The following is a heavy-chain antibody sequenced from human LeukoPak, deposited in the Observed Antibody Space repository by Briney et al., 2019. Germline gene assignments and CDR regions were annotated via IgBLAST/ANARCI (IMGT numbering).Heavy chain of an antibody. CDR2: ISAYNGNT. CDR1: GYTFTSYG. J-gene: IGHJ6*02. CDR3: ARGTYMTTVIYYYYYGMDV. Sequence: ASVKVSCKASGYTFTSYGISWVRQAPGQGLEWMGWISAYNGNTNYAQKLQGRVTMTTDTSTSTAYMELRSLRSDDTAVYYCARGTYMTTVIYYYYYGMDVWGQGTTVTVSS. V-gene: IGHV1-18*01. D-gene: IGHD4-17*01.